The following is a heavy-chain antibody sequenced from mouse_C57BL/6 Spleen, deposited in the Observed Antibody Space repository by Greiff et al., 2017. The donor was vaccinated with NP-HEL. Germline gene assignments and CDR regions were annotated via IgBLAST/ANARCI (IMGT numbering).Heavy chain of an antibody. CDR1: GYTFTGYE. J-gene: IGHJ1*03. Sequence: QVQLQQSGPELVKPGASVKLSCKASGYTFTGYEINWVKQRPGQGLEWIGGIYPGAGSTTYNEKFKGKATLTADTSSSTAYMELHSLTSEDSAVYFCAKDCNYRYFDVWGTGTTVTVSS. CDR2: IYPGAGST. V-gene: IGHV1-85*01. CDR3: AKDCNYRYFDV.